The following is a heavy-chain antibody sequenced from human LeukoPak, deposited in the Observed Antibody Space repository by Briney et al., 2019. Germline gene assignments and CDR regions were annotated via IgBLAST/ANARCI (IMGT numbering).Heavy chain of an antibody. CDR1: GYTFTSYG. Sequence: ASVKVSCKASGYTFTSYGINWVRQATGQGLEWMGWMNPNSGNTGYAQKFQGRVTMTRNTSISTAYMELSSLRSEDTAVYYCARVLRGVAVLFDPWGQGTLVTVSS. J-gene: IGHJ5*02. CDR3: ARVLRGVAVLFDP. D-gene: IGHD6-19*01. V-gene: IGHV1-8*02. CDR2: MNPNSGNT.